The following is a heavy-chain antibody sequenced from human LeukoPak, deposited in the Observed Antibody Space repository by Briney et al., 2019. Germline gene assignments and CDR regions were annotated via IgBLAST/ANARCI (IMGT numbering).Heavy chain of an antibody. CDR2: IYYRGST. CDR1: GGSISSRSYY. Sequence: SETLSLTCTVSGGSISSRSYYWGWIRQPPGKGLEWIGSIYYRGSTYYNPSLKSRVTISVDTSKNQFSLKLTSVTAADTAVYFCARGEWELGGDYWGQGTLVTVPS. J-gene: IGHJ4*02. V-gene: IGHV4-39*07. CDR3: ARGEWELGGDY. D-gene: IGHD1-26*01.